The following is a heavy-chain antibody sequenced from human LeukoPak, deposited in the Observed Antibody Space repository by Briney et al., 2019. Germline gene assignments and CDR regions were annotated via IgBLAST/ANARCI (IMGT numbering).Heavy chain of an antibody. CDR1: GYTFTGYY. J-gene: IGHJ6*02. V-gene: IGHV1-2*02. Sequence: GASVKVSCKASGYTFTGYYMHWVRQAPGQGLEWMGWINPNSGGTNYAQKFQGRVTMTRDTSISTAYMELSRLRSDDTAVYYCARSTEYYGSGSYYYGMDVWGQGTTVTVSS. CDR2: INPNSGGT. CDR3: ARSTEYYGSGSYYYGMDV. D-gene: IGHD3-10*01.